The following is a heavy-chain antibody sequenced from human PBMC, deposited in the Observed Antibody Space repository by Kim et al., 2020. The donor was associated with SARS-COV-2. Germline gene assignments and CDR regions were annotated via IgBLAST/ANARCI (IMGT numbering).Heavy chain of an antibody. J-gene: IGHJ4*02. V-gene: IGHV3-66*01. Sequence: YYADSVKGRFTISRDNSKNTLYLQRNSLSAEDTAVYYCASVQLGYYFDYWGQGTLVTVSS. D-gene: IGHD3-16*01. CDR3: ASVQLGYYFDY.